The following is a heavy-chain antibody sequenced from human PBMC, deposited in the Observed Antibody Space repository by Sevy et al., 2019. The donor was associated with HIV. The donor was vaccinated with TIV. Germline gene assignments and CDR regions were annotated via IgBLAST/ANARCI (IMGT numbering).Heavy chain of an antibody. CDR1: GFTFSSYT. CDR2: ISGSTTYI. Sequence: GGSLRLSCAASGFTFSSYTMNWVRQAPGKGLEWVSSISGSTTYIYYADSVKGRFTISRDNARNSLYLQMNSLRGEDTAVYYCARDPRRDSDYWGQGTLVTVSS. CDR3: ARDPRRDSDY. J-gene: IGHJ4*02. V-gene: IGHV3-21*01.